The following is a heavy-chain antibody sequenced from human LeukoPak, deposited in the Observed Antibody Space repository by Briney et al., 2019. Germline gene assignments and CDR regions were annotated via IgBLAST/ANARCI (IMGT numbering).Heavy chain of an antibody. CDR1: GSTFSSYG. Sequence: GRSLRLSCAASGSTFSSYGMHWVRQAPGKGLEWVAVIWYDGSNKYYADSVKGRFTISRDNSKNTLYLQMNSLRAEDTAVYYCARSIAAARTYYFDYWGQGTLVTVSS. CDR3: ARSIAAARTYYFDY. J-gene: IGHJ4*02. CDR2: IWYDGSNK. D-gene: IGHD6-13*01. V-gene: IGHV3-33*01.